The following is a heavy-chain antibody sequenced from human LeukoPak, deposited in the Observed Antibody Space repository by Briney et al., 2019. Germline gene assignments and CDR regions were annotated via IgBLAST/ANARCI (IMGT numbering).Heavy chain of an antibody. D-gene: IGHD4-17*01. V-gene: IGHV5-10-1*01. CDR2: IDPSDSYT. CDR3: ARGLAADYDAVGNNWFDP. CDR1: GYSFTSYW. J-gene: IGHJ5*02. Sequence: GESLRISCKGSGYSFTSYWISCVRQMPGKGLEWMGTIDPSDSYTRYSPSFQGRVTISVDKSISTAYLQWSSLKASDTAMYYCARGLAADYDAVGNNWFDPWGQGTLVTVSS.